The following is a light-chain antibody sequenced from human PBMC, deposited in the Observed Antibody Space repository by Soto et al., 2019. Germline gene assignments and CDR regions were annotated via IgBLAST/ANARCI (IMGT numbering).Light chain of an antibody. CDR2: YDD. J-gene: IGLJ2*01. V-gene: IGLV3-21*04. CDR3: QVWLDSNTV. CDR1: NFGSKS. Sequence: SYELTQPPSVSVAPGKTARITCGGINFGSKSVHWYQQKPGQAPVLVIFYDDDRPSGIPERFSASNSGNTATLTISRVEAGDEADYYCQVWLDSNTVFGGGTKLTVL.